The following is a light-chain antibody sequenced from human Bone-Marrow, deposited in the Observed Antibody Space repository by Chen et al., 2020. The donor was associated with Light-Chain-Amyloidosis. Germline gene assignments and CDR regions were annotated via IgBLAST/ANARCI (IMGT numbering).Light chain of an antibody. Sequence: SYVLTQPSSVSVAPAQTATIACGGNNIGSTSVHWYQQTPGQAPLLVVYDDSDRPSGIPERLSGSNSGNTATLTISRVEAGYEADYYCQVWDRSSDRPVFGGGTKLTVL. CDR1: NIGSTS. V-gene: IGLV3-21*02. CDR3: QVWDRSSDRPV. CDR2: DDS. J-gene: IGLJ3*02.